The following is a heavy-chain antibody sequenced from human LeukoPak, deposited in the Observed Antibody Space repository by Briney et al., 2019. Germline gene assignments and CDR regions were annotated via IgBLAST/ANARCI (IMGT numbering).Heavy chain of an antibody. CDR3: ARGQLWPTDYYFDY. Sequence: PGGSLRLSCAASGFTFSSYSMNWVRQAPGKGLEWVSHISIGSTAIYYADSVKGRLTISRDNAKNSLYLQMNSLRDEDTAVYYCARGQLWPTDYYFDYWGQGTLVTVSS. CDR1: GFTFSSYS. CDR2: ISIGSTAI. V-gene: IGHV3-48*02. D-gene: IGHD5-18*01. J-gene: IGHJ4*02.